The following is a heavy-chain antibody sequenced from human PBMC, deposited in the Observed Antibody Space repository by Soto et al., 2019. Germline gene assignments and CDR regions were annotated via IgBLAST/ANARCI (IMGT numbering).Heavy chain of an antibody. Sequence: QVQLQESGPGLVRPSQTLSLTCSVSGASIYNGGYFWSWIRQSPGKGLEWIGYIHNSGSPYNNPYLKXRXTXSXNTSKNQFSLKLTSVTAAATAVYYCARGSTTEKVDSWGQGTLVTVSS. D-gene: IGHD4-17*01. V-gene: IGHV4-30-4*01. J-gene: IGHJ4*02. CDR3: ARGSTTEKVDS. CDR2: IHNSGSP. CDR1: GASIYNGGYF.